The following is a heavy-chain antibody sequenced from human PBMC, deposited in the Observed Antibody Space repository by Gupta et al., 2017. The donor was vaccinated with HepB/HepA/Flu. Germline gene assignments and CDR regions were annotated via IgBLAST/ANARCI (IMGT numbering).Heavy chain of an antibody. CDR3: AKGRSSGWHYYFDY. CDR2: IDVHSTYT. Sequence: EVELLESGGGLVQPGGSLRLSCEASGFTFTSYVMCWVRQRPGKGLEWVSAIDVHSTYTYYPDAGKGRFTISRDNSKKTLYLQMNRLSPEDTAVYYCAKGRSSGWHYYFDYWGQGTLVTVSS. J-gene: IGHJ4*02. V-gene: IGHV3-23*01. D-gene: IGHD6-25*01. CDR1: GFTFTSYV.